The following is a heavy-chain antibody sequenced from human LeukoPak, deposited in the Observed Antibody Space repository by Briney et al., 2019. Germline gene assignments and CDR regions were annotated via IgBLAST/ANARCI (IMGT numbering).Heavy chain of an antibody. CDR3: ARGSLRITMVRGVIIAFIFDY. CDR2: IYYTGTP. Sequence: PSETLSLTCTVSGGSISSYYGSWIRQSPGKGLEWIANIYYTGTPYYNPSLQSRVTISVDMSKNQFSLKLSSVTAADTAVYYCARGSLRITMVRGVIIAFIFDYWGQGTLVTVSS. D-gene: IGHD3-10*01. V-gene: IGHV4-59*12. J-gene: IGHJ4*02. CDR1: GGSISSYY.